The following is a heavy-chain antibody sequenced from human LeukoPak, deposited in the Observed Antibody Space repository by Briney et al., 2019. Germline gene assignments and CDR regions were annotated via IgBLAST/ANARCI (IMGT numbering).Heavy chain of an antibody. J-gene: IGHJ4*02. V-gene: IGHV4-39*01. CDR3: ARHSLSEGSGWLYYFDY. Sequence: PSETLSLTCSVSGGSINSNSHHWDWIRQAPGKGLEWIGNIYYSGTTSYNPSLKSRLTISVDTSKNQFSLKLSSVTAADTAVYYCARHSLSEGSGWLYYFDYWSQGTLVTVSS. CDR1: GGSINSNSHH. CDR2: IYYSGTT. D-gene: IGHD6-19*01.